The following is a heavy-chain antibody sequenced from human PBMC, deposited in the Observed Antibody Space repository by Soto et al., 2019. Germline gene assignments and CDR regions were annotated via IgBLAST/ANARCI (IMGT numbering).Heavy chain of an antibody. D-gene: IGHD3-10*01. Sequence: PGGSRRLSCSDSGFPFGNFWMHWVRHSPGKGLVWISRIYNDGTYSDYADSVRGRFTISRDNINDTLYLQMNNLRAEDSGLYYCTRGPRPISTGTGAYWGQGTQVTVSS. CDR2: IYNDGTYS. J-gene: IGHJ4*02. CDR3: TRGPRPISTGTGAY. CDR1: GFPFGNFW. V-gene: IGHV3-74*01.